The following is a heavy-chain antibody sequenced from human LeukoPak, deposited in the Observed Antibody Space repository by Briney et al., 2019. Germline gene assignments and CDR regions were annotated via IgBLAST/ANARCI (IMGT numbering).Heavy chain of an antibody. J-gene: IGHJ4*02. CDR2: IYSGGST. V-gene: IGHV3-53*01. CDR1: GFTVSSNY. CDR3: ARIHEVAARVFDY. D-gene: IGHD2-15*01. Sequence: GGSLRLSCAASGFTVSSNYMIWVRQAPGKGLEWVSVIYSGGSTYYADSVKGRFTISRDNSKNTLYLQMNSLRAEDTAVYYCARIHEVAARVFDYWGQGTLVTVSS.